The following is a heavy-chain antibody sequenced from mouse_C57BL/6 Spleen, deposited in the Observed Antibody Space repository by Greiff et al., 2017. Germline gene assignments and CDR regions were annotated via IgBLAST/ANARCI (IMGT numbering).Heavy chain of an antibody. J-gene: IGHJ1*03. CDR2: ISNLAYSI. CDR3: ARQIWSYWYFDV. D-gene: IGHD1-1*02. V-gene: IGHV5-15*01. Sequence: EVKLMESGGGLVQPGGSLKLSCAASGFTFSDYGMAWVRQAPRKGPEWVAFISNLAYSIYYADTVTGRFTISRENAKNTLYLEMSSLRSEDTAMYYCARQIWSYWYFDVWGTGTTVTVSS. CDR1: GFTFSDYG.